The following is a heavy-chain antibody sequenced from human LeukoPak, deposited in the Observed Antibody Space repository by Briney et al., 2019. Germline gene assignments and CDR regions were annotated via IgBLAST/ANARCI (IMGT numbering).Heavy chain of an antibody. D-gene: IGHD3-3*01. CDR1: GFTFSSYW. J-gene: IGHJ4*02. CDR3: ARAKWISGVVINGPKDY. CDR2: IKHDGSER. V-gene: IGHV3-7*01. Sequence: PGGSLRLSCAASGFTFSSYWMSWVRQSPGKGLEWVANIKHDGSERYYVDSVKGRFTISRDNPKNSLFLQMNTLRAEDTAVYYCARAKWISGVVINGPKDYWGQGTLVTVSS.